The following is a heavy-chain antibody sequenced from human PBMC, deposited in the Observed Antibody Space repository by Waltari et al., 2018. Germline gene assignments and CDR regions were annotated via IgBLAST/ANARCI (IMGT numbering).Heavy chain of an antibody. CDR1: GFPFVDYA. D-gene: IGHD3-3*01. CDR2: IRSKAYGGTT. CDR3: TRIRITIFGVVKIGDY. J-gene: IGHJ4*02. Sequence: EVQLVESGGGLVQPGRSLRLSCTAFGFPFVDYAMIWVGQAPGKGLEWVGFIRSKAYGGTTEYAASVKGRFTISRDDSKSIAYLQMNSLKTEDTAVYYCTRIRITIFGVVKIGDYWGQGTLVTVSS. V-gene: IGHV3-49*04.